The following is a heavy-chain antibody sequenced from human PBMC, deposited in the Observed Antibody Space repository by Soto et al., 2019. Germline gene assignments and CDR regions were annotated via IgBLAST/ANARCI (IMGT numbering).Heavy chain of an antibody. V-gene: IGHV3-11*01. J-gene: IGHJ5*02. CDR3: ARGQQLVANWLDP. Sequence: GGSLRLSCAASGFPFSDSYMAWIRQAPGKGLEEIATISSTGSTPYYADSVKGRFTISRDNAQNSLYLEMNNLRAEDTAVYYCARGQQLVANWLDPWGQGILVTVS. D-gene: IGHD6-6*01. CDR1: GFPFSDSY. CDR2: ISSTGSTP.